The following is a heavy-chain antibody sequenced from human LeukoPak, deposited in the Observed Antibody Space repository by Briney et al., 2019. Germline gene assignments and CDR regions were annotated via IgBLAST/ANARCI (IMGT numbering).Heavy chain of an antibody. CDR2: ISAYNGNT. CDR3: ARADSSGYYSGAFDI. D-gene: IGHD3-22*01. CDR1: GYTFTSYG. V-gene: IGHV1-18*01. Sequence: ASVKASCKASGYTFTSYGISWVRQAPGQGLEWMGWISAYNGNTNYAQKLQGRVTMTTDTSTSTAYMELRSLRSDDTAVYYCARADSSGYYSGAFDIWGQGTMVTVSS. J-gene: IGHJ3*02.